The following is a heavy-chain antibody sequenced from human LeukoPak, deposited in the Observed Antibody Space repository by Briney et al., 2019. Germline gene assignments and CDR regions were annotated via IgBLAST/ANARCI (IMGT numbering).Heavy chain of an antibody. CDR3: ARDRGGSSSYYYYYMDV. CDR1: GGSISSHY. Sequence: SETLSLTCTVSGGSISSHYWSWIRQPPGKGMEWIGYIYYSGSTNYNPSLKSRVTISVDTSKNQFSLKLSSVTAADTAVYYCARDRGGSSSYYYYYMDVWGKGTTVTVSS. J-gene: IGHJ6*03. V-gene: IGHV4-59*11. D-gene: IGHD3-10*01. CDR2: IYYSGST.